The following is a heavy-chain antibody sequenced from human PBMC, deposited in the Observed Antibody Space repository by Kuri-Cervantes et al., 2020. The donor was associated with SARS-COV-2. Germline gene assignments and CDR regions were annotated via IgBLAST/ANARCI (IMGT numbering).Heavy chain of an antibody. Sequence: GGSLRLSCAACGFTFSSYDMHWVRQATGEGLEWVSAIGTAGDTYYPGSVKGQFTISRDNSKNTLYLQMNSLRAEDTAVYYCASESTGEGAFDIWGQGTMVTVSS. J-gene: IGHJ3*02. CDR1: GFTFSSYD. D-gene: IGHD7-27*01. CDR2: IGTAGDT. CDR3: ASESTGEGAFDI. V-gene: IGHV3-13*03.